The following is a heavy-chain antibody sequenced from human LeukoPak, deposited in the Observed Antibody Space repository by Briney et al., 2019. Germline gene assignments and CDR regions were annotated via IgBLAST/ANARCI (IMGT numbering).Heavy chain of an antibody. Sequence: SETLSLTCGVSGTSFTSYYWSWIRQTPGKGLEWIGEINHSGYTNMNPSLKSRVTISVDTSKNQFSLMMTSVTAADTAVYFCARMTTGHDYWGQGTLVTVSS. J-gene: IGHJ4*02. CDR2: INHSGYT. D-gene: IGHD4-17*01. CDR3: ARMTTGHDY. CDR1: GTSFTSYY. V-gene: IGHV4-34*01.